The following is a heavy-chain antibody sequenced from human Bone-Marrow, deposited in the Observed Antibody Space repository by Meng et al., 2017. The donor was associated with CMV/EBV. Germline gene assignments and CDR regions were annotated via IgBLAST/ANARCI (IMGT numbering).Heavy chain of an antibody. CDR2: INESGNT. CDR3: ARRSWVNSGWYVDY. V-gene: IGHV4-34*01. Sequence: GSLRLSCAVYGGTFSGYYWNWIRQPAGKGLEWIGEINESGNTNYNPSLKSRVTTSVYTSKNQFSLRLTSVTAADTAVYFCARRSWVNSGWYVDYWGQGTRVTVSS. J-gene: IGHJ4*02. D-gene: IGHD6-19*01. CDR1: GGTFSGYY.